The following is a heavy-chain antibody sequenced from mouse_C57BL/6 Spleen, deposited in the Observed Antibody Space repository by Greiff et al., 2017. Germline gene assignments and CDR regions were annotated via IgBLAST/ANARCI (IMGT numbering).Heavy chain of an antibody. J-gene: IGHJ4*01. CDR3: ARKGRYDYDRGDAMDY. CDR1: GYAFTNYL. CDR2: INPGSGGT. V-gene: IGHV1-54*01. Sequence: QVQLQQSGAELVRPGTSVKVSCKASGYAFTNYLIEWVKQRPGQGLEWIGVINPGSGGTNYNEKFKGKATLTADKSSSTAYMQLSSLTSEDSAVYFCARKGRYDYDRGDAMDYWGQGTSVTVSS. D-gene: IGHD2-4*01.